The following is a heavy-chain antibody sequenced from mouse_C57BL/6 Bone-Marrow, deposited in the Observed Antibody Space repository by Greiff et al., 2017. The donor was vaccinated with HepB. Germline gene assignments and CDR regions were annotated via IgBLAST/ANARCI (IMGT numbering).Heavy chain of an antibody. CDR3: ARPLITTEGYYAMDY. CDR1: GYTFTSYW. V-gene: IGHV1-59*01. D-gene: IGHD1-1*01. J-gene: IGHJ4*01. CDR2: IDPSDSYT. Sequence: VQLQQPGAELVRPGTSVKLSCKASGYTFTSYWMHWVKQRPGQGLEWIGVIDPSDSYTNYNQKFKGKATLTVDTSSSTAYMQLSSLTSEDSAVYYCARPLITTEGYYAMDYWGQGTSVTVSS.